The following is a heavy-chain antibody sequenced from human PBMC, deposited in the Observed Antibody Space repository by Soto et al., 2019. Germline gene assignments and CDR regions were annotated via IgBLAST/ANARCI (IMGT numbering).Heavy chain of an antibody. V-gene: IGHV1-69*02. D-gene: IGHD2-21*02. J-gene: IGHJ6*02. Sequence: QVQLVQSGAEVKKPGSSVKVSCKASGGTFSSYTISWVRQAPGQALEWMGRIIPILGIANYAQKFQGRVTITADKSTSTAYMELSSLRSEDTAVYYCASPKYCGGDCLPLPYGMDVWGQGTTVTVSS. CDR1: GGTFSSYT. CDR2: IIPILGIA. CDR3: ASPKYCGGDCLPLPYGMDV.